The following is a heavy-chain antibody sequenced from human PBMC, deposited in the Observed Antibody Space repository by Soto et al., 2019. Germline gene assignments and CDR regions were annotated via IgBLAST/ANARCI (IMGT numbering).Heavy chain of an antibody. V-gene: IGHV5-51*01. CDR3: ARHYTTSSSSSYGMDV. Sequence: PGESLKISCKGSGYSFTSYWIGWVRQMPGKGLEWMGIIYPGDSDTRYSPSFQGQVTISADKSISTAYLQWSSLKASDTAMYYCARHYTTSSSSSYGMDVWGQGTTVTVSS. D-gene: IGHD6-6*01. J-gene: IGHJ6*02. CDR1: GYSFTSYW. CDR2: IYPGDSDT.